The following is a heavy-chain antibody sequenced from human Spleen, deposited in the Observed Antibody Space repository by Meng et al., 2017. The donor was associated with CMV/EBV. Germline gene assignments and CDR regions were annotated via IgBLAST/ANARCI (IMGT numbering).Heavy chain of an antibody. CDR3: AKRATFGSGTHQYFDD. D-gene: IGHD3-10*01. CDR1: GFNFRKYG. Sequence: GESLRLSCAASGFNFRKYGMSWVRQAPGKGLEWVSGIHSSGDSAYYADSVKGRFTISKDNSQNTLYLQMNSLRDDDMAVYYCAKRATFGSGTHQYFDDWGQGTLVTVSS. CDR2: IHSSGDSA. J-gene: IGHJ4*02. V-gene: IGHV3-23*01.